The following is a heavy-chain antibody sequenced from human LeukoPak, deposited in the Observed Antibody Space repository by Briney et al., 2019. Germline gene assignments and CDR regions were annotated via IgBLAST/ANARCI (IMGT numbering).Heavy chain of an antibody. D-gene: IGHD3-3*01. J-gene: IGHJ3*02. CDR1: GGPISSYY. Sequence: SETLSLTCTVSGGPISSYYWSWIRQPPGKGLEWIGYIYYSGSTNYNPSLKSRVTISVDTSKNQFSLKLSSVTAADTAVYYCARLSPTISSEAFDIWGQGTMVTVSS. CDR3: ARLSPTISSEAFDI. V-gene: IGHV4-59*08. CDR2: IYYSGST.